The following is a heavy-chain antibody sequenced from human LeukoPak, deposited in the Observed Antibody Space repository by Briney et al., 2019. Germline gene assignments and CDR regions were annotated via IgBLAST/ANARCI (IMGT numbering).Heavy chain of an antibody. CDR1: GGSFSGYY. D-gene: IGHD6-13*01. Sequence: SETLSLTCAVYGGSFSGYYWSWIRQPPGKGLEWIGEINHSGSTNYNPSLKSRVTISVDTSKNQFSLKLSSVTAAGTAVYYCARGAAAVELLNWGQGTLVTVSS. J-gene: IGHJ4*02. CDR2: INHSGST. V-gene: IGHV4-34*01. CDR3: ARGAAAVELLN.